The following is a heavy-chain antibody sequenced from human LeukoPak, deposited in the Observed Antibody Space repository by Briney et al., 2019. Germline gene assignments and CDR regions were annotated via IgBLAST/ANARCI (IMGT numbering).Heavy chain of an antibody. J-gene: IGHJ4*02. D-gene: IGHD3-22*01. Sequence: SVKVSCKASGGTFSSYAISWVRQAPGQGLEWMGGIIPIFGTANYAQKFQGRVTITTDESTSTAYMELSSPRSEDTAVYYCARGSRDYYDSSGYRFDYWGQGTLVTVSS. CDR1: GGTFSSYA. CDR2: IIPIFGTA. CDR3: ARGSRDYYDSSGYRFDY. V-gene: IGHV1-69*05.